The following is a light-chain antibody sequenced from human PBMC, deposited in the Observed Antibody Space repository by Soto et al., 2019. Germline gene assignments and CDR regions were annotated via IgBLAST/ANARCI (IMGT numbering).Light chain of an antibody. V-gene: IGKV1-5*03. Sequence: DIQKTHSPSSLSASVEDRVTITCRASQDISRWLAWYQQKPGKPPKLLIYRASSLESGVPSRFSGGGSGTEFTLTISSLQPEDFATYYCQQHGQWPITFGQGTLPE. CDR2: RAS. J-gene: IGKJ5*01. CDR3: QQHGQWPIT. CDR1: QDISRW.